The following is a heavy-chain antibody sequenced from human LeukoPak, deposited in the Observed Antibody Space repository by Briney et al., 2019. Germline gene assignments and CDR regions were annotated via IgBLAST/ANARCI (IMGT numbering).Heavy chain of an antibody. V-gene: IGHV3-30-3*02. CDR2: ITYHGSNK. D-gene: IGHD7-27*01. J-gene: IGHJ6*02. CDR3: AKLLTGWSYYYYGMDV. CDR1: GFTFSSSA. Sequence: GGSLRLSCAASGFTFSSSAMHWVRQAPGKGLEWVAVITYHGSNKYYADSVRGRFTISRDNSKNTLFLQMNSLRPEDTAVYYCAKLLTGWSYYYYGMDVWGQGTTVTVSS.